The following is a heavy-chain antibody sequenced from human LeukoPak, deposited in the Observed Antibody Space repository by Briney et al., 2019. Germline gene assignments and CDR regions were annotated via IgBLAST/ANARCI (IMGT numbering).Heavy chain of an antibody. CDR1: GGSISSSSYY. D-gene: IGHD2-2*01. V-gene: IGHV4-39*01. J-gene: IGHJ4*02. CDR2: IYYSGST. CDR3: ASMPFDY. Sequence: SETLSLTCTVSGGSISSSSYYWGWIRQPPGKGLEWIGSIYYSGSTYYNPSLKSRVTISVDTSKNQFSLKPSSVTAADTAVYYCASMPFDYWGQGTLVTVSS.